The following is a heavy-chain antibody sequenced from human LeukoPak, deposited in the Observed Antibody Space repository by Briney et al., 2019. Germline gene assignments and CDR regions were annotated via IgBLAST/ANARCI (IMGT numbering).Heavy chain of an antibody. V-gene: IGHV1-2*02. CDR2: INPNSGGT. Sequence: ASVKVSCKASGYTFSGYYMHWVRQAPGQGLEWMGWINPNSGGTNYAQKFQGRVTMTRDTSISSAYMELSRLTSDDTAVYFCARSYDSSGYFPNWDQGTLVTVSS. CDR1: GYTFSGYY. CDR3: ARSYDSSGYFPN. J-gene: IGHJ4*02. D-gene: IGHD3-22*01.